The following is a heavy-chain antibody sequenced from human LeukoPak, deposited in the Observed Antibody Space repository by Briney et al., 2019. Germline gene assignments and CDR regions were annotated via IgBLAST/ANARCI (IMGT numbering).Heavy chain of an antibody. D-gene: IGHD3-10*01. V-gene: IGHV4-59*01. CDR1: GGSIIRYY. J-gene: IGHJ5*02. Sequence: SETLSLTCTVSGGSIIRYYLSWLGQSPGRELDGIGYIHYTGRTNYNPSLTSGGTISLHPAKNQVSLKFKSVTAATTAVCYCARGGYYGSGNEFRFDPWGQGTVVTVSS. CDR3: ARGGYYGSGNEFRFDP. CDR2: IHYTGRT.